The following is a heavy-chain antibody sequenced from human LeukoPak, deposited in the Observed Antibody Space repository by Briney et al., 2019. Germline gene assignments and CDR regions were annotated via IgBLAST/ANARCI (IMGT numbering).Heavy chain of an antibody. J-gene: IGHJ4*02. V-gene: IGHV1-18*01. CDR1: GYTFTSYG. D-gene: IGHD3-22*01. CDR3: LGTFYYDSSGGDY. CDR2: ISAYNGNT. Sequence: ASVKVSCKASGYTFTSYGISWVRQAPGQGLEWMGWISAYNGNTNCAQKLQGRVTMTTDTSTSTAYMELRSLRSDDTAVYYCLGTFYYDSSGGDYWGQGTLVTVSS.